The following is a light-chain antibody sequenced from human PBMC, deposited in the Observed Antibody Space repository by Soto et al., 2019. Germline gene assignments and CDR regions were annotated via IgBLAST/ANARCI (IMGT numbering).Light chain of an antibody. CDR3: QTWGRGIVV. CDR1: SEHSRYS. Sequence: QPVLTQSPSASASLGASVTLTCTLTSEHSRYSIGWHQQQPEKGPRYLMRLNSDGSHTNGDGIPDRFSGSSSGAERYLTISSLQSEDEAVYYCQTWGRGIVVFGGGTQLTVL. CDR2: LNSDGSH. V-gene: IGLV4-69*01. J-gene: IGLJ2*01.